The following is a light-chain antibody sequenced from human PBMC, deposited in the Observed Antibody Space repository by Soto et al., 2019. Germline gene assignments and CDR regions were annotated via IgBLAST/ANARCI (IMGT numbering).Light chain of an antibody. CDR1: QNLLYSNGYNY. CDR3: MQAVQTPIT. Sequence: DIVMTQSPLSLPVTPGEPASISCRSSQNLLYSNGYNYLDWYLQKPGQPPQLLIYLASYRASGVPLRFSGSGSGTDFTLKISSVEAEDVGVYFCMQAVQTPITFGLGTRLEIK. V-gene: IGKV2-28*01. J-gene: IGKJ5*01. CDR2: LAS.